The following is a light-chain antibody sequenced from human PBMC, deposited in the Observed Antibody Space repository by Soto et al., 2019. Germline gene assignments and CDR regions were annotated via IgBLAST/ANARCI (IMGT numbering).Light chain of an antibody. CDR1: SSDVGGYNY. V-gene: IGLV2-14*01. Sequence: QSALTQPASVSGSPGQSITISCTGTSSDVGGYNYVSWYQQHPGKAPKLVIYDVSNRPSGVSNRFSGSKSGNTASLTISGLQAEDEADYYCSSYTGSSTPLVFGGGTKLTVL. J-gene: IGLJ2*01. CDR3: SSYTGSSTPLV. CDR2: DVS.